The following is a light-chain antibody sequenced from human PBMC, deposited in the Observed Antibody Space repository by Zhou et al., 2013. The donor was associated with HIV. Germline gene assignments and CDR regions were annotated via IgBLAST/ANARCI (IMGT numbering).Light chain of an antibody. J-gene: IGKJ1*01. CDR2: GAA. V-gene: IGKV3-20*01. CDR3: QQYGRAPWT. Sequence: EVVLTQSPATLSLSPGEGATLSCWASQSVGSSLAWYQHKPGQAPRLLIYGAANRATGIPDRFSGSGSGTDFSLTISRLEPEDFAVYYCQQYGRAPWTFGQGTKVEIK. CDR1: QSVGSS.